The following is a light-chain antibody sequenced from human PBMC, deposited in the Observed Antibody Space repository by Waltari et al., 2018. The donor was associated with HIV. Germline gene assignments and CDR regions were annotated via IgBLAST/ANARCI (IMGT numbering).Light chain of an antibody. CDR3: HHRSNWPLT. Sequence: EVVLTQSPATLSLSPGERVTLSCRASESLSSYLAWYQQKPGQAPRLLIYDASNRATGIPARFSGSGSGTDFTLTISSLEPEDFAVYYCHHRSNWPLTFGGGTKVEI. V-gene: IGKV3-11*01. CDR1: ESLSSY. J-gene: IGKJ4*01. CDR2: DAS.